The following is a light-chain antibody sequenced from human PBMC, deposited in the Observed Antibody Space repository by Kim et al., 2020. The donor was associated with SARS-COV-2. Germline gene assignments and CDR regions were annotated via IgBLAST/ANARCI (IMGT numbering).Light chain of an antibody. CDR2: EAN. V-gene: IGLV6-57*03. J-gene: IGLJ7*01. Sequence: TRTTACTRSGATLASYCVQLYQQRPGVAPTTVIYEANERPSGVPVRFSCSIDRSPISASHTSSGLNTEDEAERYCQSYDGSNHVVFGGRTQLSVL. CDR3: QSYDGSNHVV. CDR1: GATLASYC.